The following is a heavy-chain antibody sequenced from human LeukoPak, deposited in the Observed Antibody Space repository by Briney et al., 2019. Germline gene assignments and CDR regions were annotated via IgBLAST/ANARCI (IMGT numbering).Heavy chain of an antibody. V-gene: IGHV4-38-2*02. D-gene: IGHD2-2*01. CDR1: GYSISSGYY. CDR2: IYHSGST. CDR3: ARVGPRIVVVPAAMPH. J-gene: IGHJ4*02. Sequence: SETLSLTCTVSGYSISSGYYWGWIRQPPGKGLEWIGSIYHSGSTYYNPSLKGRVTISVDTSKNQFSLKLSSVTAADTAVYYCARVGPRIVVVPAAMPHWGQGTLVTVSS.